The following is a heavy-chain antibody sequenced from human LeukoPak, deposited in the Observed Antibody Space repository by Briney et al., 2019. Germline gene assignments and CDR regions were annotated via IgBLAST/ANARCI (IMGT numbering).Heavy chain of an antibody. D-gene: IGHD3-16*01. Sequence: QTSETLSLICAGYGESFRHYYWTWIRQTSAKGLEWIGEIDYLGRTSYNPSLKSRLTISVDTPKNQFSLRLSSITAADTAVYYCARPVWCSATICTGPFDVWGQGTLVAVSS. CDR3: ARPVWCSATICTGPFDV. V-gene: IGHV4-34*01. J-gene: IGHJ4*02. CDR2: IDYLGRT. CDR1: GESFRHYY.